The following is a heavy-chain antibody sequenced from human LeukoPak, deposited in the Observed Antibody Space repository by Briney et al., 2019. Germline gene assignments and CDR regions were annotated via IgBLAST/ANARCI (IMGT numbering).Heavy chain of an antibody. J-gene: IGHJ5*02. CDR2: ISAYNGNT. Sequence: ASVKVSCKAPGYTFTSYGISWVRQAPGQGLEWMGWISAYNGNTNYAQKLQGRVTMTTDTSTSTAYMELRSLRSDDTAVYYCARGGGPYCGGDCYSASHPWGQGTLVTVSS. CDR1: GYTFTSYG. D-gene: IGHD2-21*02. V-gene: IGHV1-18*01. CDR3: ARGGGPYCGGDCYSASHP.